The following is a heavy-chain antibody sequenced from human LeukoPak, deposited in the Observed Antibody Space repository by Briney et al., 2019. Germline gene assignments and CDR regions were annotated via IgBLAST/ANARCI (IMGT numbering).Heavy chain of an antibody. D-gene: IGHD6-19*01. Sequence: GGSLRLSCAASGFTFSSYGMHWVRQAPGKGLEWVAFIRYDGNNKYYADSVKGRFTISRDNSKNTLSLQMNSLRAEDTAFYYCAKEGDIAVAGSLDYWGQGTLVTVSS. CDR2: IRYDGNNK. J-gene: IGHJ4*02. CDR1: GFTFSSYG. V-gene: IGHV3-30*02. CDR3: AKEGDIAVAGSLDY.